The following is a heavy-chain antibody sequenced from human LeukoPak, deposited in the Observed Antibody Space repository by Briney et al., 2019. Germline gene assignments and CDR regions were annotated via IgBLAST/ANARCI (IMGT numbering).Heavy chain of an antibody. CDR3: ARARYDFWSGYFDY. J-gene: IGHJ4*02. V-gene: IGHV3-7*01. Sequence: GGSLRLSCAASGFTFSSYWMSWVRQAPGKGLEWVANIKQDGSEKYYVDSVKGRFTISRDNAKNSLYLQMNSLRAEDTAVYYCARARYDFWSGYFDYWGQGTLATVSS. CDR1: GFTFSSYW. D-gene: IGHD3-3*01. CDR2: IKQDGSEK.